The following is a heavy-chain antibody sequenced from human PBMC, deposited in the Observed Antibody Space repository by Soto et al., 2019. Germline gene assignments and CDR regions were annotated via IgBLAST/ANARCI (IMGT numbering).Heavy chain of an antibody. Sequence: GGSLRLSCAASGFTFDDYGMSWVRQAPGKGLEWVSGINWNGGSTGYADSVKGRFTISRDNAKNSLYLQMNSLRAEDTALYHCARDFPPFRSGYSYFDYWGQGTLVTVSS. CDR3: ARDFPPFRSGYSYFDY. V-gene: IGHV3-20*01. D-gene: IGHD3-3*01. CDR2: INWNGGST. CDR1: GFTFDDYG. J-gene: IGHJ4*02.